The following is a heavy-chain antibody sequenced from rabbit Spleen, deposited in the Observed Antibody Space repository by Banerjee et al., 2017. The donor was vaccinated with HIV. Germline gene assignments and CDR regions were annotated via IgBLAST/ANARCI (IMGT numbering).Heavy chain of an antibody. J-gene: IGHJ4*01. D-gene: IGHD5-1*01. CDR3: ARDPNGSFRMVFNL. V-gene: IGHV1S45*01. Sequence: QEQLEESGGGLVKPEGSLTLTCTASGFSFSSGYDMSWVRQAPGKGLEWIGFIYTGNGKNYYASWAKGRFTISKPSSTTVTLQMTSLTAADTATYFCARDPNGSFRMVFNLWGPGTLVTVS. CDR2: IYTGNGKN. CDR1: GFSFSSGYD.